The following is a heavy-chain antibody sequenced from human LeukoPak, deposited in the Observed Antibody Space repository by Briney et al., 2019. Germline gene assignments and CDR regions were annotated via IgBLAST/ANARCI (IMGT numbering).Heavy chain of an antibody. V-gene: IGHV3-33*01. CDR1: GFSFSGYG. Sequence: GGSLRLSCAASGFSFSGYGMHWVRQAPGKGLEWVAVIWYDGTKRYYADSVKGRFTISRDNSRDTLYLQMNSLRVDDTAVYYCAGREQWLGNDYGLDVWGQGTTVTVSS. J-gene: IGHJ6*02. CDR2: IWYDGTKR. D-gene: IGHD6-19*01. CDR3: AGREQWLGNDYGLDV.